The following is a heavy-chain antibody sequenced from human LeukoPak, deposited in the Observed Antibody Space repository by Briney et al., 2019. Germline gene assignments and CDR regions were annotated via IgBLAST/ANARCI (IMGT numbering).Heavy chain of an antibody. CDR1: GFNFSSYS. D-gene: IGHD3-22*01. Sequence: GGSLILSCAASGFNFSSYSMSWVRQAPGKGLQEVSAISGSGGSKSYADSVRGRFPISRDNSKNRLYQQMNSLRAEDTALYYCAKDLAGYYDSPDYWGQGTQVTVSS. J-gene: IGHJ4*02. CDR2: ISGSGGSK. V-gene: IGHV3-23*01. CDR3: AKDLAGYYDSPDY.